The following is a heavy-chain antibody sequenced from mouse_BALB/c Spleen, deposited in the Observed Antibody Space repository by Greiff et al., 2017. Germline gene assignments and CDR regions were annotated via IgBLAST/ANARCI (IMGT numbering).Heavy chain of an antibody. CDR1: GYTFTDYA. CDR2: ISTYYGDA. V-gene: IGHV1S137*01. D-gene: IGHD2-10*02. CDR3: AREYGNYDYFDY. J-gene: IGHJ2*01. Sequence: QVQLQQSGAELVRPGVSVKISCKGSGYTFTDYAMHWVKQSHAKSLEWIGVISTYYGDASYNQKFKGKATMTVDKSSSTAYMELARLTSEDSAIYYCAREYGNYDYFDYWGQGTTLTVSS.